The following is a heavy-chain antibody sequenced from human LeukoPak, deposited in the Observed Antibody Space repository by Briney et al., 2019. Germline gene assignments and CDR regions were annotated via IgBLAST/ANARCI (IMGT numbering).Heavy chain of an antibody. J-gene: IGHJ6*03. CDR1: GGSISSYY. CDR2: IYYSGST. D-gene: IGHD7-27*01. Sequence: PSETLPLTCTVSGGSISSYYWSWIRQPPGKGLEWIGYIYYSGSTNYNPSLKSRVTISVDTPKNQFSLKLSSVTAADTAVYYCARRTGAYYYYYMDVWGKGTTVTVSS. CDR3: ARRTGAYYYYYMDV. V-gene: IGHV4-59*01.